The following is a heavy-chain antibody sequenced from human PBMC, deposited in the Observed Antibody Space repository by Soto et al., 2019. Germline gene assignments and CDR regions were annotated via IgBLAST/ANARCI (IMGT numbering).Heavy chain of an antibody. D-gene: IGHD6-13*01. Sequence: GESLKISGKGSGYSFTSYWISWVRQMPGKGLEWMGRIDPSDSYTNYSPSFQGHVTISADKSISTAYLQWSSLKASDTAMYYCARRYSSTDYYGMDVWGQGTTVTVSS. CDR3: ARRYSSTDYYGMDV. J-gene: IGHJ6*02. V-gene: IGHV5-10-1*01. CDR1: GYSFTSYW. CDR2: IDPSDSYT.